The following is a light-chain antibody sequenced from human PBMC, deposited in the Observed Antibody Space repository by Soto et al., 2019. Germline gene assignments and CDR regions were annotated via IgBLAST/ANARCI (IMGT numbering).Light chain of an antibody. CDR3: SSYVGSSTLL. CDR2: EGS. V-gene: IGLV2-23*01. Sequence: QSALTQPASVSGSPGQSITSSCTGTSSDVGNYNLVSWYQQHPGKAPKLMIYEGSKRPSGVSNRFSGSKSGNTASLTISGLQAEDEADYYCSSYVGSSTLLFGGGTKLTVL. J-gene: IGLJ2*01. CDR1: SSDVGNYNL.